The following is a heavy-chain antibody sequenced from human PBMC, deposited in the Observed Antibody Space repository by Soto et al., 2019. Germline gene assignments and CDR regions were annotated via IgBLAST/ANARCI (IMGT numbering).Heavy chain of an antibody. CDR3: ARDRFTTVGEFSPIDS. Sequence: VQLVESGGGLVQPGGSLRLSCAASGFTFRNHRLHWVRQASGKGLVLVARINSDGTRTSYADSVKGRFTVSRDNPKNTLYLQMKSRRASDTSVSYWARDRFTTVGEFSPIDSWCQGNLITVSS. CDR2: INSDGTRT. D-gene: IGHD3-16*02. J-gene: IGHJ4*02. CDR1: GFTFRNHR. V-gene: IGHV3-74*01.